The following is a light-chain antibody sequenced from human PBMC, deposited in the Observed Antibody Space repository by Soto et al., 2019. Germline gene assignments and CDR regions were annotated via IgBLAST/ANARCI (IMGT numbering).Light chain of an antibody. Sequence: DIQLTQSPSFLSASVGDRVTITCRASQGISSYFAWYQQKQGKAPKILIYAASTLQSGVPSRFSGSGSGTDFTLTISCLQSEDFATYYCQQYYSYPPLTFGGGTKVDIK. CDR3: QQYYSYPPLT. J-gene: IGKJ4*01. CDR2: AAS. CDR1: QGISSY. V-gene: IGKV1-9*01.